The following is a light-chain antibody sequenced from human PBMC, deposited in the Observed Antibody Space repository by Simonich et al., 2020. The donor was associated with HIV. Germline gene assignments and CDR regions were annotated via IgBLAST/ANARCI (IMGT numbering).Light chain of an antibody. V-gene: IGKV4-1*01. CDR1: QSVLYSSNNRNY. CDR2: WAS. Sequence: DIVMTQSPNSLAVSLGERAPINCKSSQSVLYSSNNRNYLAWYQQKPGQPPKLLIYWASTRESGVPDRFSGSGSGTDFTLTISSLQAEDVAVYYCQQYSNTMYTFGQGTKLEIK. J-gene: IGKJ2*01. CDR3: QQYSNTMYT.